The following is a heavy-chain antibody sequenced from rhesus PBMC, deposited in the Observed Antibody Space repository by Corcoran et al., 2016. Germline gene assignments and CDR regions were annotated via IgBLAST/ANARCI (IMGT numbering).Heavy chain of an antibody. D-gene: IGHD4-35*01. V-gene: IGHV4-165*01. CDR3: ARDPYGNYGVFFDY. CDR1: GGSFSGYY. CDR2: ISGSSGNT. Sequence: QVQLQESGPGLVKPSETLSLTCAISGGSFSGYYWGWIRQPPGKGLEWIGYISGSSGNTDDNPSLKSRVSISTDTSKNQFSLKLSSVTAADTAVYYCARDPYGNYGVFFDYWGQGVLVTVSS. J-gene: IGHJ4*01.